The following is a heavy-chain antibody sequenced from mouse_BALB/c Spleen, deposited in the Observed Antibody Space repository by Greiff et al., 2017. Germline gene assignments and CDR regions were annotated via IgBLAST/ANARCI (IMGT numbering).Heavy chain of an antibody. CDR1: GYSITSYYA. D-gene: IGHD2-14*01. CDR2: ISYSGST. V-gene: IGHV3-2*02. J-gene: IGHJ2*01. Sequence: EVQLVESGPGLVKPSQSLSLTCTVTGYSITSYYAWNWIRQFPGNKLEWMGYISYSGSTSYNPSLKSRTSITRDTSKNQFFLQLNSVTTEDTATYYCARSGYRYDRGYFDYWGQGTTLTVSS. CDR3: ARSGYRYDRGYFDY.